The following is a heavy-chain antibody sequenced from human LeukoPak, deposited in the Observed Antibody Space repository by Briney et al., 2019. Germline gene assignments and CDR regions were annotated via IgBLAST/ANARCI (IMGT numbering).Heavy chain of an antibody. Sequence: GGSLRLSCAASGFTFSSYSMNWVRQAPGRGLEWVSSISSSSSYIYYADSVKGRFTISRDNAKNSLYLQMNSLRAEDTAVYYCARGGPLDASGSAAFDIWGQGTMVTVSS. CDR1: GFTFSSYS. V-gene: IGHV3-21*01. CDR3: ARGGPLDASGSAAFDI. CDR2: ISSSSSYI. D-gene: IGHD6-19*01. J-gene: IGHJ3*02.